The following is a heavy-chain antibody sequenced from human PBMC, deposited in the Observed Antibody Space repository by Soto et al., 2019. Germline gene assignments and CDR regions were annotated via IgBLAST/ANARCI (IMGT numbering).Heavy chain of an antibody. CDR2: ISGSGGST. Sequence: GGSLRLSGAASGFTFSSYAMSWVRQAPGKGLEWVSAISGSGGSTYYADSVKGRFTISRDNSKNTLYLQMNSLRAEDTAVYYCAKDEYGSGSYYNNWFDPWGQGTLVTVSS. J-gene: IGHJ5*02. CDR3: AKDEYGSGSYYNNWFDP. V-gene: IGHV3-23*01. CDR1: GFTFSSYA. D-gene: IGHD3-10*01.